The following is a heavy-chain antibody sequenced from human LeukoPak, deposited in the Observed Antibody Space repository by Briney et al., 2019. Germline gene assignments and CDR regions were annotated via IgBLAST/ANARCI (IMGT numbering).Heavy chain of an antibody. J-gene: IGHJ3*02. CDR3: AIWFGEDDAFDI. CDR1: GGSISSYY. CDR2: IYYSGST. D-gene: IGHD3-10*01. V-gene: IGHV4-59*12. Sequence: SETLSLTCTVSGGSISSYYWSWIRQPPGKGLEWIGSIYYSGSTYYNPSLKSRVTISVDTSKNQFSLKLSSVTAADTAVYYCAIWFGEDDAFDIWGQGTMVTVSS.